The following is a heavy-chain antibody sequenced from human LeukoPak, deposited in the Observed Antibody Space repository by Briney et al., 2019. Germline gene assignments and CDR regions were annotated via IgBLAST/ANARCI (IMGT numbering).Heavy chain of an antibody. D-gene: IGHD6-19*01. V-gene: IGHV3-21*01. Sequence: GGSLRLSCVGSGFTFSSYSMTWVRQAPGKGLEWVSYISSSSNYIYYADAVKGRFTISRDNAKNSLYLQTDSLRAEDTAVYFCARDLTSGRKSFDYWGQGTVVAVSP. CDR3: ARDLTSGRKSFDY. CDR2: ISSSSNYI. CDR1: GFTFSSYS. J-gene: IGHJ4*02.